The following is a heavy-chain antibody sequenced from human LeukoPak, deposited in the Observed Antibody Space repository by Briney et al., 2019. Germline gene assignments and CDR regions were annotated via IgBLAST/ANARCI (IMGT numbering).Heavy chain of an antibody. V-gene: IGHV1-24*01. J-gene: IGHJ4*02. Sequence: ASVKASCKVSGYTLTELSMHWVRQAPGKGLEWMGGFDPEDGETIYAQKFQGRVTMTEDTSTDTAYMELSSLRSEDTAVYYCATAEWELLRGAYFDYWGQGTLVTVSS. D-gene: IGHD1-26*01. CDR3: ATAEWELLRGAYFDY. CDR1: GYTLTELS. CDR2: FDPEDGET.